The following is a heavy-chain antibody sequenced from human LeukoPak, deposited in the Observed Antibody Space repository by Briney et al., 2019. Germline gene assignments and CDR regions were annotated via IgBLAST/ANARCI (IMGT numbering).Heavy chain of an antibody. CDR2: IIPIFGTA. V-gene: IGHV1-18*01. J-gene: IGHJ6*02. CDR1: GYTFTSYG. Sequence: ASVKVSCKASGYTFTSYGISWVRQAPGQGLEWMGGIIPIFGTANYAQKLQGRVTMTTDTSTSTAYMELRSLRSDDTAVYYCARLIAVAHYGMDVWGQGTTVTVSS. D-gene: IGHD6-19*01. CDR3: ARLIAVAHYGMDV.